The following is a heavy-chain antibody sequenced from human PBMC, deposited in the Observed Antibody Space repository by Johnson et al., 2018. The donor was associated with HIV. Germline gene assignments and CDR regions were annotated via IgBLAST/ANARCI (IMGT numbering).Heavy chain of an antibody. CDR2: VSYDGSSK. V-gene: IGHV3-30-3*01. Sequence: QVQLVESGGDVVQPERSLRLSCATSGFTFSRFAMHWVRQAPGKGLEWVACVSYDGSSKYYAASVKGRFIISRDNSKNSLYLQMNSLRDEDTAVYYCARDSYDISGQQHDAFDIWGQGTMVTVSS. D-gene: IGHD3-22*01. CDR3: ARDSYDISGQQHDAFDI. J-gene: IGHJ3*02. CDR1: GFTFSRFA.